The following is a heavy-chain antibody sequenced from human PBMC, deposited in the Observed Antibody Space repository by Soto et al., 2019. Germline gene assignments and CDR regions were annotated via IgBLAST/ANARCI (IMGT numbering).Heavy chain of an antibody. J-gene: IGHJ4*02. Sequence: WVSLRLSGAASGCTFMSYSMNRVRQAPGKGLEWVSSITSTSSYICYGESVKGGFTSSRENAKNTLDLQMNSLRAEDTAVYYCAREQSNGELIVTGRSFDYWGQGTLVTVS. D-gene: IGHD4-17*01. V-gene: IGHV3-21*01. CDR2: ITSTSSYI. CDR1: GCTFMSYS. CDR3: AREQSNGELIVTGRSFDY.